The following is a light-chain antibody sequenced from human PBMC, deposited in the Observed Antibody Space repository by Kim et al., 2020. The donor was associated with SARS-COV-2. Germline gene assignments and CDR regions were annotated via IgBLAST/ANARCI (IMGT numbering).Light chain of an antibody. CDR1: GIGNKD. Sequence: SYELTQPPSVSVAPGQTAGITCGGNGIGNKDVHWCQQKPGQAPILVIYYDNARPSGIPERFSGSNSGNTATLTISRVEAGDEADYYCQVWDSSSEHVVFGGGTQLTVL. V-gene: IGLV3-21*04. J-gene: IGLJ2*01. CDR2: YDN. CDR3: QVWDSSSEHVV.